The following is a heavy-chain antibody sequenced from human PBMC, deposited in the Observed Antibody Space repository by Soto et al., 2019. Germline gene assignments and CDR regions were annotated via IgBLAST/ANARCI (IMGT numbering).Heavy chain of an antibody. CDR2: IYYSGST. CDR3: ARRYGWAFDI. CDR1: GGSISSYY. Sequence: QVQLQESGPGLVKPSETLSLTCTVSGGSISSYYWSWIRQPPGKGLEWIVYIYYSGSTNYNPTLKSRVTISVDTSKNQCALKLGSVTAADTAVYYCARRYGWAFDIWGQGTMVTVSS. V-gene: IGHV4-59*08. J-gene: IGHJ3*02. D-gene: IGHD3-16*01.